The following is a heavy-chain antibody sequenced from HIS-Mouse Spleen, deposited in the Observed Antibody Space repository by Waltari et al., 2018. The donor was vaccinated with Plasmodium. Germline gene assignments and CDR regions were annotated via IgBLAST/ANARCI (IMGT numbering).Heavy chain of an antibody. J-gene: IGHJ1*01. V-gene: IGHV1-2*02. CDR3: ARVLGYKAAAGTFVEYFQH. CDR1: GYTFTGYY. CDR2: INPNSGGT. Sequence: QVQLVQSGAEVKKPGASVKVSCKASGYTFTGYYMHWVRQAPVQGLEWMGLINPNSGGTNYEQKFQGRVTMTRETSISTADMELSRLRSDDTAVYYCARVLGYKAAAGTFVEYFQHWGQGTLVTVSS. D-gene: IGHD6-13*01.